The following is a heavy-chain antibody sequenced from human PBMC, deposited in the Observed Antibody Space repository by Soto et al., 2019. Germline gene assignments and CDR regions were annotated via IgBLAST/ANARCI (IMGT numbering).Heavy chain of an antibody. Sequence: GGSLRLSCAASGFTFSSYWMSWVRQAPGKGLEWVANIKQDGSEKYYVDSVKGRFTISRDNAKNSLYLQMNSLRAEDTAVYYCATLGQLTPYYYYYYMDVWGKGTTVTVSS. CDR2: IKQDGSEK. CDR3: ATLGQLTPYYYYYYMDV. V-gene: IGHV3-7*01. J-gene: IGHJ6*03. CDR1: GFTFSSYW. D-gene: IGHD6-13*01.